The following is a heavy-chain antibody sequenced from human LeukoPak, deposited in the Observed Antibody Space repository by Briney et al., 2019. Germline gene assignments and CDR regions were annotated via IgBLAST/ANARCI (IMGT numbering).Heavy chain of an antibody. CDR1: GFTFNTSA. CDR3: AKGRGTLVYHWFDT. V-gene: IGHV3-23*01. CDR2: ISGSGRST. J-gene: IGHJ5*02. D-gene: IGHD1-26*01. Sequence: PGGSLRLSCAGSGFTFNTSAMSWVRQAPGKGLEWVSAISGSGRSTYYTDSVRGRFTISRDNSKNTLYLQMNSLRAEDTAVYFCAKGRGTLVYHWFDTWGQGILVTVSS.